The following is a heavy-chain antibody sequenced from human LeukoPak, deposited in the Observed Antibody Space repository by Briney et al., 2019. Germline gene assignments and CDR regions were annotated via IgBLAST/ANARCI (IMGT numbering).Heavy chain of an antibody. CDR2: INPSGGST. CDR1: GYTFTSYY. V-gene: IGHV1-46*01. J-gene: IGHJ6*02. Sequence: ASVKVFCKASGYTFTSYYMHWVRQAPGQGLEWMGIINPSGGSTSYAQKFQGRVTMTRDTSISTAYMELSRLRSDDTAVYYCARGQVGNCSGGSCYWGGYYYGMDVWGQGTTVTVSS. D-gene: IGHD2-15*01. CDR3: ARGQVGNCSGGSCYWGGYYYGMDV.